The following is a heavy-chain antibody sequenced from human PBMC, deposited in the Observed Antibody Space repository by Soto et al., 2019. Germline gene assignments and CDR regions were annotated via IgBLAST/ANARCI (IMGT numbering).Heavy chain of an antibody. V-gene: IGHV6-1*01. CDR2: TYHRSKWYN. Sequence: SQTLSLTCAISGDSVSSNSAAWNWIRQSPSRGLEWLGRTYHRSKWYNDYAVSVKSRITINPDTSKNQFSLQLNSVTPEDTAVYYCARDSVQRYCSSTSCSGGMDVWGQGTTVTVSS. CDR1: GDSVSSNSAA. CDR3: ARDSVQRYCSSTSCSGGMDV. D-gene: IGHD2-2*01. J-gene: IGHJ6*02.